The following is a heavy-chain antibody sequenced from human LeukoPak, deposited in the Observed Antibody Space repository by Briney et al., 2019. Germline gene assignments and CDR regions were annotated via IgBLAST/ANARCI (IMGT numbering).Heavy chain of an antibody. Sequence: GGSLRLSCGASGFTFSSYAMHWVRQAPGKGLEWVAVISYDGSNKYYADSVKGRFTISRDNSKNTLYLQMNSLRAEDTAVYYCAREGGSLDYWGQGTLVTVSS. CDR2: ISYDGSNK. J-gene: IGHJ4*02. CDR3: AREGGSLDY. D-gene: IGHD3-10*01. V-gene: IGHV3-30*04. CDR1: GFTFSSYA.